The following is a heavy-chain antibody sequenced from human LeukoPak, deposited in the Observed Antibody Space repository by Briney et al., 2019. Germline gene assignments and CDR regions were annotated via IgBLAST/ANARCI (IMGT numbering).Heavy chain of an antibody. Sequence: ASVKVSCKASGGTFSSYAISWVRQAPGQGLEWMGWISAYNGNTNYAQKLQGRVTMTTDTSTSTAYMELRSLRSDDTAVYYCARDPIVGAIYYYYGMDVWGQGTTVTVSS. CDR1: GGTFSSYA. CDR3: ARDPIVGAIYYYYGMDV. D-gene: IGHD1-26*01. CDR2: ISAYNGNT. V-gene: IGHV1-18*01. J-gene: IGHJ6*02.